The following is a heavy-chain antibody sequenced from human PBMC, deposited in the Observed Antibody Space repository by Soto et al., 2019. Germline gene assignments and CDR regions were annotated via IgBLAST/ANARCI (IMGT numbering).Heavy chain of an antibody. D-gene: IGHD3-10*01. CDR3: XXSXXXYYXNGVDV. CDR1: GFTFSSYA. CDR2: ISANGGST. Sequence: EVQLLESGGGLVQPGESLRLSCAASGFTFSSYAMTWVXQXXXXXXXWVSAISANGGSTYYANSVKGRFTISRDNSRXXXXXXXXXXXXXXXXXXXXXXSXXXYYXNGVDVWGQGTTVTVSS. V-gene: IGHV3-23*01. J-gene: IGHJ6*02.